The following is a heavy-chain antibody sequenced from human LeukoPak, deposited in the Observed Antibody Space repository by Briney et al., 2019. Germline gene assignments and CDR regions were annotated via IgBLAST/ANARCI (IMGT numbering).Heavy chain of an antibody. Sequence: GGSLRLSCAASGFTFSSYAMSWVRQAPGKGLEWVSGISGSGRSTFYADSVKGRFTISRDNSKNTLYLQMNSLRAADTAVYYCARGRIAAAYYYYYYMDVWGKGTTVTVSS. CDR2: ISGSGRST. V-gene: IGHV3-23*01. CDR3: ARGRIAAAYYYYYYMDV. J-gene: IGHJ6*03. CDR1: GFTFSSYA. D-gene: IGHD6-13*01.